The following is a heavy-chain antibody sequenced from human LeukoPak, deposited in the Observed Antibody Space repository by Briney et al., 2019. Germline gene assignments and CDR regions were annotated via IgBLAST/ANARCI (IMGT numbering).Heavy chain of an antibody. D-gene: IGHD6-19*01. CDR2: IYYRGST. Sequence: SETLSLTCTVSGGSISSSNYYWGWIRQPPGKGLEWIGSIYYRGSTYYNPSLKSRITISVDTSKNQFSLRLTSVTAADTAVYYCAREGTYGWYNWFDPWGQGTLVTVSS. V-gene: IGHV4-39*07. CDR1: GGSISSSNYY. CDR3: AREGTYGWYNWFDP. J-gene: IGHJ5*02.